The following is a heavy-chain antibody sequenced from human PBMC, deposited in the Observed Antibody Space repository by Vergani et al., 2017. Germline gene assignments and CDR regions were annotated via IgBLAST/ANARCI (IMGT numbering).Heavy chain of an antibody. CDR3: AGDLKRYCSGGSCNYAFDI. CDR1: GYTFTGYY. J-gene: IGHJ3*02. D-gene: IGHD2-15*01. Sequence: QVQLVQSGAEVKKPGASVKVSCQASGYTFTGYYMHWVRQAPGQGLEWMGWINPNSGGTNYAQKFQGRVTMTRDTTISTAYMELRSLRSDDTAVYYSAGDLKRYCSGGSCNYAFDIWGQGTMVTVSS. CDR2: INPNSGGT. V-gene: IGHV1-2*02.